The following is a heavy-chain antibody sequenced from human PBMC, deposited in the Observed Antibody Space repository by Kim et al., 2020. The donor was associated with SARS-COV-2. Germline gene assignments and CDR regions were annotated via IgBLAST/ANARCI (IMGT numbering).Heavy chain of an antibody. CDR3: ARGESAAAGQPPHVVLYGMDV. V-gene: IGHV4-61*02. D-gene: IGHD6-13*01. J-gene: IGHJ6*02. Sequence: SETLSLTCTVSGGSISSGSYYWSWIRQPAGKGLEWIGRIYTSGSTNYNPSLKSRVTISVDTPKNQFSLKLSSVTAADTAVYYCARGESAAAGQPPHVVLYGMDVWGQGTTVTVSS. CDR2: IYTSGST. CDR1: GGSISSGSYY.